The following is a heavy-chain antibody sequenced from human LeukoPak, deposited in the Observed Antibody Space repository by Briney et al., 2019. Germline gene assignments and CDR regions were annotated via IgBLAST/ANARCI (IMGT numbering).Heavy chain of an antibody. D-gene: IGHD6-13*01. CDR1: GFTFSSYS. CDR2: ICSSSSYI. Sequence: PGGSLRLSCAASGFTFSSYSMNWVRQAPGKGLEWVASICSSSSYIYYADPVKGRFTISRDNAKNSLYLQMNSLRAEDTGVYYCARDQAYDSSSENWFDPWGQGTLVTVSS. CDR3: ARDQAYDSSSENWFDP. J-gene: IGHJ5*02. V-gene: IGHV3-21*01.